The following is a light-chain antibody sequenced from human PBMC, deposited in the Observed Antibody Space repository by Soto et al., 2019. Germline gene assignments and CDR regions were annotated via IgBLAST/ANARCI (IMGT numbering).Light chain of an antibody. CDR2: DVS. Sequence: QSALTQPASVSGSPGQSSTISCTGTSSDVGGYNYVSWYQQHPGKAPKLMIYDVSNRPSGVSNRFSGSKSGNTASLTISGLQAEDEADYYCSSYTSSSTLDVFGTGT. V-gene: IGLV2-14*01. CDR1: SSDVGGYNY. CDR3: SSYTSSSTLDV. J-gene: IGLJ1*01.